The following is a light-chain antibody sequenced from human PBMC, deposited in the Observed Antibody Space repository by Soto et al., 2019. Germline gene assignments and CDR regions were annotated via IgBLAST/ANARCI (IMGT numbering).Light chain of an antibody. V-gene: IGKV2D-29*01. J-gene: IGKJ1*01. CDR1: QSLLNSDGKTY. CDR2: EVS. Sequence: DIVMTQTPLSLSVTPGQPASISCKSSQSLLNSDGKTYVYWYHQKPGQPPQLLISEVSNRFYGVPDRYSGRGSWTDFTLKISRVESEDVGVYYCMQRLHLPCPFGKGTNVE. CDR3: MQRLHLPCP.